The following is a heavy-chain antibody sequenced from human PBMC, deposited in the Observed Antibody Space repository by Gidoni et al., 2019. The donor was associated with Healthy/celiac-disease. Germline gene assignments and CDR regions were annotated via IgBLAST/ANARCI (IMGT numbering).Heavy chain of an antibody. D-gene: IGHD2-8*01. CDR2: ISSSSSYI. CDR1: GFTFSSYS. J-gene: IGHJ6*02. CDR3: ARDVWTGKPYYYGMDV. V-gene: IGHV3-21*01. Sequence: EVQLVESGGGLVKPGGSLRLSCAASGFTFSSYSMNWVRQAPGKGLEWVSSISSSSSYIYYADSVKGRFTISRDNAKNSLYLQMNSLRAEDTAVYYCARDVWTGKPYYYGMDVWGQGTTVTVSS.